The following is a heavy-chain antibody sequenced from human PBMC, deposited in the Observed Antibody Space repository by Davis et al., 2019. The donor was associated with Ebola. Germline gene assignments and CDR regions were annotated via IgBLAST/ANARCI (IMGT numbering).Heavy chain of an antibody. J-gene: IGHJ4*02. CDR3: ARHPMGYYYDSSGYYARGNYFDY. CDR2: TYYSVST. CDR1: RGPISSSRYY. D-gene: IGHD3-22*01. V-gene: IGHV4-39*01. Sequence: SDPLSPPCPPPRGPISSSRYYWGCIRQPPGQGLEWIGRTYYSVSTYYNPSLKSRVTISVDTSKNQFSLKLSSVTAADTAVYYCARHPMGYYYDSSGYYARGNYFDYWGQGTLVTVSS.